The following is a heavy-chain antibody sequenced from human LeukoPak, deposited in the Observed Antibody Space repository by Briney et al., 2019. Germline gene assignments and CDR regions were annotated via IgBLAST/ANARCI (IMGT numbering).Heavy chain of an antibody. CDR3: ARIRSYYDSGYYPYYIDY. CDR2: IHYSGST. Sequence: KPSETLSLTCTVSGGSISSSSYYWGWIRQPPGRGLAWIGNIHYSGSTYYKASLKSRATISIDTSKKQFSLTLSSVTAGDTAVYYCARIRSYYDSGYYPYYIDYWGQGILVTVSS. CDR1: GGSISSSSYY. D-gene: IGHD3-22*01. J-gene: IGHJ4*02. V-gene: IGHV4-39*07.